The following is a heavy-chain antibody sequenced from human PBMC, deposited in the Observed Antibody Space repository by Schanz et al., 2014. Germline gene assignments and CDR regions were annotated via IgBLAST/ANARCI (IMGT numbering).Heavy chain of an antibody. D-gene: IGHD1-7*01. CDR2: IYSGDNT. CDR1: GFTVTSSY. Sequence: QLVESGGGLIQPGGSLRLSCAASGFTVTSSYMSWVRQAPGKGLEWVSVIYSGDNTYYADSVKGRFTISRDNSKNTVYLQMNSLRAEDTAVYFCASLIGTTSAHFYGMDVWGQGTTVTVSS. CDR3: ASLIGTTSAHFYGMDV. J-gene: IGHJ6*02. V-gene: IGHV3-53*01.